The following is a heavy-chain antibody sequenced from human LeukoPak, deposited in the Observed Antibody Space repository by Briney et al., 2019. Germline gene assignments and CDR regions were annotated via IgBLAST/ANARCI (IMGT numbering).Heavy chain of an antibody. Sequence: PGGSLRLSCAASGFTFSSYSMNWVRQAPGKGLEWVSSISSSSSYIYYADSVKGRFTISRDNAKNSLYLQMNSLRAEDTAVYYCARDSLGYSSSFDIWGQGTMVTVSS. CDR1: GFTFSSYS. CDR3: ARDSLGYSSSFDI. V-gene: IGHV3-21*01. CDR2: ISSSSSYI. J-gene: IGHJ3*02. D-gene: IGHD6-6*01.